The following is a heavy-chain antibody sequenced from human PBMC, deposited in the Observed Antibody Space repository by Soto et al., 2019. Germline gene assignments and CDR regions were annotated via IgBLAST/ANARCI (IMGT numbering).Heavy chain of an antibody. Sequence: SETLSLTCSVSDFSISNYYWRWIRQPPGERLEWIGDIYYSGSTNYNPSLKSRVTISVDTTKNQFSLKLISVTAADTAVLYCAAGGGLPRYYWGQGTLVTVSS. V-gene: IGHV4-59*08. J-gene: IGHJ4*02. D-gene: IGHD5-12*01. CDR3: AAGGGLPRYY. CDR2: IYYSGST. CDR1: DFSISNYY.